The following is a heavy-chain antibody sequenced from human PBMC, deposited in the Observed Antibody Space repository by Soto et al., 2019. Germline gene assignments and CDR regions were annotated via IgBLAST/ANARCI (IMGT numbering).Heavy chain of an antibody. CDR2: IYYSGST. V-gene: IGHV4-31*03. D-gene: IGHD2-2*01. J-gene: IGHJ4*02. CDR1: GGSISSGGYY. Sequence: PSETLSLTCTVSGGSISSGGYYCSWIRQHPGKGLEWIGYIYYSGSTYYNPSLKSRVTISVDTSKNQFSLKLSSVTAADTAVYYCARHCSTTSCYRYWGQGTLVTVPQ. CDR3: ARHCSTTSCYRY.